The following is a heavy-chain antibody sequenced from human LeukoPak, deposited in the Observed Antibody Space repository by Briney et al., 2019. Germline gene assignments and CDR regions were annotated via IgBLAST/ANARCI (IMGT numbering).Heavy chain of an antibody. CDR3: ARGGYSKRGLDY. Sequence: SETLSLTCTVSGYSISSGYYWGWIRQPPGKGLEWIGGIYHSGSTYYNPSLKSRVTISVDTSKNQFSLKLSSVTAADTAVYYCARGGYSKRGLDYWGQGTLVTVSS. V-gene: IGHV4-38-2*02. D-gene: IGHD4-11*01. J-gene: IGHJ4*02. CDR1: GYSISSGYY. CDR2: IYHSGST.